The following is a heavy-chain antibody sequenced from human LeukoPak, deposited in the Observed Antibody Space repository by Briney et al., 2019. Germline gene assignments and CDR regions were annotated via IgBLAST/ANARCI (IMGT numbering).Heavy chain of an antibody. CDR2: IYSDNT. J-gene: IGHJ4*02. CDR3: AKGAGYSYGYEVDY. D-gene: IGHD5-18*01. V-gene: IGHV3-53*01. CDR1: GFTVSSNS. Sequence: PGGSLRLSCTVSGFTVSSNSMSWVRQAPGKGLEWVSFIYSDNTHYSDSVKGRFTISRDNSKNTLYLQMNSLRAEDTAVYYCAKGAGYSYGYEVDYWGQGTLVTVSS.